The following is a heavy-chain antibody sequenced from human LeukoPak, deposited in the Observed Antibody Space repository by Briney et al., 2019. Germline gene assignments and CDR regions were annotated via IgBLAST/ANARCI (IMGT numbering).Heavy chain of an antibody. CDR2: MHSSGRT. J-gene: IGHJ4*02. CDR3: AREVSDYDILTGWIDY. V-gene: IGHV4-61*02. Sequence: SQTLSLTCTVSGASISSGSYYWTWIRQPAGKGLEWIGRMHSSGRTSYSPSLKSRVTISVGTSKSQFSLKLSSVTAADTAVYYCAREVSDYDILTGWIDYWGQGALVSVSS. CDR1: GASISSGSYY. D-gene: IGHD3-9*01.